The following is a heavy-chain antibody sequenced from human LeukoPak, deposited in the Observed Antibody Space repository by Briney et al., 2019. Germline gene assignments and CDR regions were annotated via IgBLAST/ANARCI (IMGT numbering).Heavy chain of an antibody. V-gene: IGHV1-18*01. Sequence: GASVKVSCKASGYIFSSYGITWVRQAPGQGLEWMGWISAYNGHTNFVQKFQGRVTMTTDTSTSTAYMELRSLRSDDTAVYYCARAILSRWSLSQWFDPWGQGTLVTVSS. J-gene: IGHJ5*02. CDR1: GYIFSSYG. CDR3: ARAILSRWSLSQWFDP. CDR2: ISAYNGHT. D-gene: IGHD2-8*01.